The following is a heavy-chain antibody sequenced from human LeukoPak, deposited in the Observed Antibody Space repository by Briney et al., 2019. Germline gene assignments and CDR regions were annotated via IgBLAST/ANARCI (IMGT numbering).Heavy chain of an antibody. J-gene: IGHJ4*02. D-gene: IGHD6-13*01. CDR2: MNPNSGNT. CDR3: ARDRVAAAGSDY. CDR1: GYTFTSYD. Sequence: ASVKVSCKASGYTFTSYDINWVRQATGQGLEWMGWMNPNSGNTGYAQKFQGRVTITRNTSISTAYMELSSLRSEDTAVYYCARDRVAAAGSDYWGQGTLVTVSS. V-gene: IGHV1-8*03.